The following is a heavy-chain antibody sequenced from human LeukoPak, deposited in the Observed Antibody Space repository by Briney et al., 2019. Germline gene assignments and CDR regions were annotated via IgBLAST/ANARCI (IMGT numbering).Heavy chain of an antibody. CDR2: VYNTKNT. CDR3: ARRRASGFGELLDY. D-gene: IGHD3-10*01. Sequence: SETLSLTCTVSGGSMSNHYWTWIRQSPGKGLEWIGYVYNTKNTNYNPSLKSRVTISVDTSENRFSLRLYSVTAADTAIYYCARRRASGFGELLDYWGQGLLVTVSS. J-gene: IGHJ4*02. V-gene: IGHV4-59*08. CDR1: GGSMSNHY.